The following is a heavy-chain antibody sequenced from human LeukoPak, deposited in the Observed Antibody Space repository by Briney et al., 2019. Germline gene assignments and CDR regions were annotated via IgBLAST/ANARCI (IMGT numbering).Heavy chain of an antibody. D-gene: IGHD3-16*01. V-gene: IGHV1-2*02. CDR3: ARAGGGLDY. J-gene: IGHJ4*02. CDR2: INPNNDGT. CDR1: GYTFTDYY. Sequence: ASVKVSCKASGYTFTDYYVHWVRQAPGQGLEWMGWINPNNDGTNYAQNFQGRVTMTRDTSISTAYMGLNSLTSDDTAVYYCARAGGGLDYWGQGTLVTVSS.